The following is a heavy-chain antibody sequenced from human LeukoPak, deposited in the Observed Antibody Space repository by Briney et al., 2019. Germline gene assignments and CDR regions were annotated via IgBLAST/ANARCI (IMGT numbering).Heavy chain of an antibody. Sequence: PGGSLRLSCAASGFAFSAYLMLWVRQAPGKGLVWVSRINTDGSIMHYADSVKGRFTISRDNAENTLYLQMNSLIAEDTAIYYCARESYAMGTYWGQGTLVTVSS. J-gene: IGHJ4*02. CDR2: INTDGSIM. CDR1: GFAFSAYL. CDR3: ARESYAMGTY. V-gene: IGHV3-74*01. D-gene: IGHD2-8*01.